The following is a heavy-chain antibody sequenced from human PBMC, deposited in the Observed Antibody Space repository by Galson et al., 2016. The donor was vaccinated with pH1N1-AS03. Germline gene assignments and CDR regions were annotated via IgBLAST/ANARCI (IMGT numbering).Heavy chain of an antibody. Sequence: SCKASGYTLTTYDINWVRQAPGQGLEWMGWMNPDSGNTGYAPSFQGRVTITRDTSISTAYMELSSLRSEDTAVYYCARGVVDCSGPACSGTLRFDPWGQGTLVTVSS. J-gene: IGHJ5*02. V-gene: IGHV1-8*03. D-gene: IGHD2-15*01. CDR3: ARGVVDCSGPACSGTLRFDP. CDR1: GYTLTTYD. CDR2: MNPDSGNT.